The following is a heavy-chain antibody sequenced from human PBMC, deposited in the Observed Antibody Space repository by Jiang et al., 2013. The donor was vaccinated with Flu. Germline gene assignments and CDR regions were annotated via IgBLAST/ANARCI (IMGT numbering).Heavy chain of an antibody. V-gene: IGHV2-5*01. J-gene: IGHJ4*02. Sequence: WLALIYWNDDKRYSPSLKSRLTITKDTSKNRVVLTMTNMDPVDTATYYCAHSRGYFDYWGQGTLVTVSS. CDR2: IYWNDDK. CDR3: AHSRGYFDY.